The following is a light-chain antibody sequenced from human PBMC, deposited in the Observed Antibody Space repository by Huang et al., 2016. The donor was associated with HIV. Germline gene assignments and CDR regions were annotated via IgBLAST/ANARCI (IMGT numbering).Light chain of an antibody. CDR3: QQYNSYSRT. CDR1: QRIGRW. CDR2: KAS. J-gene: IGKJ2*01. V-gene: IGKV1-5*03. Sequence: DIQMTQFPSTLSASTGDRGTITCRASQRIGRWLAWYQQKPGKAPKVLIYKASSLESGVPSRFSGSGSGTQFTLTISSLQPDDSATYYCQQYNSYSRTFGQGTKLEIK.